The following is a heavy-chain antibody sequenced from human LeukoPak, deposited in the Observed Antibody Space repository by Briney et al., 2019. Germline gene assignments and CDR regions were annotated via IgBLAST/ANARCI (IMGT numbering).Heavy chain of an antibody. V-gene: IGHV4-4*07. J-gene: IGHJ6*03. D-gene: IGHD3-10*01. CDR3: ARDVPGAMVRGVVIYYYYMDV. Sequence: SETLSLTCTVSGGSISSYYWSWIRQPAGKGLEWIGRIYTSGSTNYKPSLKSRVTMSVDTSKNQFSLKLSSVTAADTAVYYCARDVPGAMVRGVVIYYYYMDVWGKGTTVTVSS. CDR1: GGSISSYY. CDR2: IYTSGST.